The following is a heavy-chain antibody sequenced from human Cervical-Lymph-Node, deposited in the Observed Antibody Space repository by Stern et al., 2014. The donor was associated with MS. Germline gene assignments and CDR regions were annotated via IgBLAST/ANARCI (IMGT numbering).Heavy chain of an antibody. D-gene: IGHD3-10*01. CDR2: INPHSGDT. CDR1: GYSFTGYF. Sequence: QVQLVQSGAEVKKPGASVKVSCKASGYSFTGYFLHWVRQAPGQGLEWMGWINPHSGDTNYAQKFHGRVTMTRDSSSSTAYMELSSLRSDDTAVYYCARDGRSSYGSGSYYSSGYWGQGTLVTVSS. V-gene: IGHV1-2*02. CDR3: ARDGRSSYGSGSYYSSGY. J-gene: IGHJ4*02.